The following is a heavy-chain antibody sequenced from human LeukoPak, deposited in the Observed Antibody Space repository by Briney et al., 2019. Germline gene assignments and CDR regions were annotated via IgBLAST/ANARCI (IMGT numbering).Heavy chain of an antibody. Sequence: SETLSLTCIVSRGSVSSRGYYWSWIRQPPGKGLEWIGYIYYLETTNYNPSLKSRVTLSVDPSRNQFSLRLSSVTAADTAVYFCVRERWAVEDIYYACDAWGHGTMVTVSS. D-gene: IGHD5-12*01. CDR2: IYYLETT. J-gene: IGHJ3*01. CDR1: RGSVSSRGYY. V-gene: IGHV4-61*08. CDR3: VRERWAVEDIYYACDA.